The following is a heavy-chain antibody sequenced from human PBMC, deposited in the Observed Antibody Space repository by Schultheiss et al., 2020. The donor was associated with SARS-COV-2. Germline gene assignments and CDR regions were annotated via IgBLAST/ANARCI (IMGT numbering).Heavy chain of an antibody. CDR1: GGSISSGGYY. D-gene: IGHD6-6*01. CDR3: ARGEYSSSSNYYYGMDV. V-gene: IGHV4-61*08. Sequence: SETLSLTCTVSGGSISSGGYYWSWIRQPPGKGLEWIGYIYYSGSTNYNPSLKSRVTISVDTSKNQFSLKLSSVTAADTAVYYCARGEYSSSSNYYYGMDVWGQGTTVTVSS. CDR2: IYYSGST. J-gene: IGHJ6*02.